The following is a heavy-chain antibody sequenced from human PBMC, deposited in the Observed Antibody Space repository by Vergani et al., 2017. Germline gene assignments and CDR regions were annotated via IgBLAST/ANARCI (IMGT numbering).Heavy chain of an antibody. D-gene: IGHD6-19*01. CDR2: IIPIFGTA. CDR3: ARDGFRAVAAGVYCFDY. Sequence: QVQLVQSGAEVKKPGSSVKVSCKASGCTFSSYAISWVRQAPGQGLEWMGGIIPIFGTANYAQEFQGRVTITADESTSTAYMELSSLRSEDTAVYYCARDGFRAVAAGVYCFDYWGQGSLVTVSS. J-gene: IGHJ4*02. V-gene: IGHV1-69*01. CDR1: GCTFSSYA.